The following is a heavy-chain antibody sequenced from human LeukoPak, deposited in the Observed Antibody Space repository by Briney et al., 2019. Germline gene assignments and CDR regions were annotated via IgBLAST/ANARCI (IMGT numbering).Heavy chain of an antibody. CDR2: IRYDGSNK. J-gene: IGHJ4*02. Sequence: GGSLRLSCAASGFTFNSYGMHWVRQAPGKGLEWVSFIRYDGSNKYYADSVKGRFTISRDNSKNTLFLQMNSLRAEDTAVYYCAKDRSGYYNFDYWGQGTLVTVSS. D-gene: IGHD3-22*01. CDR1: GFTFNSYG. CDR3: AKDRSGYYNFDY. V-gene: IGHV3-30*02.